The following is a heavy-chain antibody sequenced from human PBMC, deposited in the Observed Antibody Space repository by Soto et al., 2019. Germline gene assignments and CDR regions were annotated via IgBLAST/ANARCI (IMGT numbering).Heavy chain of an antibody. D-gene: IGHD1-26*01. CDR3: ARGGVGATRGMDV. CDR2: IWYDGSNK. V-gene: IGHV3-33*01. CDR1: GFTFSSYG. J-gene: IGHJ6*02. Sequence: QVQLVESGGGVVQPGRSLRLSCAASGFTFSSYGMHWVRQAPGKGLEWVAVIWYDGSNKYYADSVKGRFTISRDNSKNTLYLQMNSLRAEDTAVYYCARGGVGATRGMDVWGQGTTVTVSS.